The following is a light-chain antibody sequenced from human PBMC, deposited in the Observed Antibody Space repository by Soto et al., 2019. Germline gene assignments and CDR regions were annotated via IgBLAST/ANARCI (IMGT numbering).Light chain of an antibody. V-gene: IGKV1-39*01. Sequence: DIQMTQSPSSLSASVGDRVTITCRASQSISSYLHWYHQKQGKAPKLLIYAASSLQSGVPSRFSGSGSGTDFILPISSLQPEEFATYYGQQSYSTPWTFGQGTKVEIK. J-gene: IGKJ1*01. CDR1: QSISSY. CDR3: QQSYSTPWT. CDR2: AAS.